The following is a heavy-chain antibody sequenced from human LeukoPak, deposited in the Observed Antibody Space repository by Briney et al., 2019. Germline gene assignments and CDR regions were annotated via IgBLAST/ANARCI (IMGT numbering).Heavy chain of an antibody. V-gene: IGHV4-59*02. CDR3: ARGRDWFDP. Sequence: PSETLSLTCTVSGGSVGGDYWSWIRQSPSKGLEWVGYIHYTAGTNYNPSLKSRVTMSVDTSKNQFSLRLCSVTAADTAVYYCARGRDWFDPWGQGTLVTVSS. J-gene: IGHJ5*02. CDR1: GGSVGGDY. CDR2: IHYTAGT.